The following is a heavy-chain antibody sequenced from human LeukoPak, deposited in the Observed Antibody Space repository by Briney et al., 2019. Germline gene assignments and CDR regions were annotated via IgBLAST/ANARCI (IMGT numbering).Heavy chain of an antibody. CDR3: ARGPPTGTTSRFDY. CDR2: IYDRGNT. Sequence: PSEALSLTCGVSGYSISSGYYWGWIRQPPGKGLEWIGNIYDRGNTYYNASLKSRVTISIDTSKNQFSLKLSSVTAADTAVYFCARGPPTGTTSRFDYWGQGTLVTVSS. J-gene: IGHJ4*02. CDR1: GYSISSGYY. V-gene: IGHV4-38-2*01. D-gene: IGHD4-17*01.